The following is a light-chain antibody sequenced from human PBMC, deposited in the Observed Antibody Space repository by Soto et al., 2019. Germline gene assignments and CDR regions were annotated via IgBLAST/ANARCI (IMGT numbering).Light chain of an antibody. CDR1: HSVGSG. CDR3: QHRNRWPPWT. Sequence: EVVLTQSPATLSLSPGERVTLSCRASHSVGSGFAWYQQKPGQAPRLLIYDASNRAPGIPARFSGSWSGTDFTLTISGLEPEDSAIYYCQHRNRWPPWTVGQGTKVEIK. V-gene: IGKV3-11*01. CDR2: DAS. J-gene: IGKJ1*01.